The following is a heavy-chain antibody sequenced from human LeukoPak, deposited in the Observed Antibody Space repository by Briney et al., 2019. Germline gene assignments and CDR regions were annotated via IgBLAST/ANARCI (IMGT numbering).Heavy chain of an antibody. D-gene: IGHD3-10*01. CDR2: INPSGGST. CDR1: GYTFTSYY. CDR3: ATSYYGSGSSNWFDP. Sequence: ASVKVSCKASGYTFTSYYMHWVRQAPGQGLEWMGIINPSGGSTSYAQKFQGRVTMTRDTSTSTVYMELSSLRSEDTAAYYCATSYYGSGSSNWFDPWGQGTLVTVSS. V-gene: IGHV1-46*01. J-gene: IGHJ5*02.